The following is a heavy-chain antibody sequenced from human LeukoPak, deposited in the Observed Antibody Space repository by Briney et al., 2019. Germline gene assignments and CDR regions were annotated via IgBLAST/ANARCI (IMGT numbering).Heavy chain of an antibody. CDR1: GFPFSGYW. V-gene: IGHV3-7*01. Sequence: GGSLRLSCVASGFPFSGYWMDWVRQAPGKGMEWVVNINQDGTTQYFAPSVKGRFSISRDNAKNSLYLQMNSLRAEDTAVYYCSRSLDYLGQGALVTVSS. CDR2: INQDGTTQ. J-gene: IGHJ4*02. CDR3: SRSLDY.